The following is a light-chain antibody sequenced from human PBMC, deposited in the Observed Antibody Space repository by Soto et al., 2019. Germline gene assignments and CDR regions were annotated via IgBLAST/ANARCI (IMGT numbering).Light chain of an antibody. CDR2: DVT. V-gene: IGLV2-14*01. Sequence: QSALSQPASVSGSPGQSMTISCTGTSSDVGGFEYVSWYQHQPGKAPKLIIYDVTKRPSGVSNRFSGSKSGNTASLTISGIQAEDEGDYYCGSITRSSTSVFGTGTKVTVL. J-gene: IGLJ1*01. CDR1: SSDVGGFEY. CDR3: GSITRSSTSV.